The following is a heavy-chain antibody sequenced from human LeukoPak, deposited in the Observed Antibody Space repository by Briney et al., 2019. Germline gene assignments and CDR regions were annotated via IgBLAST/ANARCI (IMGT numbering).Heavy chain of an antibody. V-gene: IGHV3-23*01. CDR3: TRDLMDYDVSTGLHHYYMDV. CDR2: ISGSGGRT. D-gene: IGHD3-9*01. J-gene: IGHJ6*02. Sequence: GGSLRLSCAASGFTFSSNAMSWVRQAPGKGLEWVSAISGSGGRTDYADSAKGRFTLSRDNSKSTLYMQMNSLRVEDTAVYYCTRDLMDYDVSTGLHHYYMDVWGQGTTVTVSS. CDR1: GFTFSSNA.